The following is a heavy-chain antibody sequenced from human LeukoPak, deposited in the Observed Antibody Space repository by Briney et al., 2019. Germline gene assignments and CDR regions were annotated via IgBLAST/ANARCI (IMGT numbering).Heavy chain of an antibody. CDR3: ARDPYSGSYGDYYYYYMDV. D-gene: IGHD1-26*01. Sequence: GGSLRLSCAASGFTFSSYAMSWVRQAPGKGLEWVSAISGSGGSTYYADSVKGRFTISRDNSKNTLYLQMNSLRAEDTAVYYCARDPYSGSYGDYYYYYMDVWGKGTTVTISS. J-gene: IGHJ6*03. CDR2: ISGSGGST. CDR1: GFTFSSYA. V-gene: IGHV3-23*01.